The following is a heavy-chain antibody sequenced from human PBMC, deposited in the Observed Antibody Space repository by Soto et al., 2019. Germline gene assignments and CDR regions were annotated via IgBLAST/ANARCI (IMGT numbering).Heavy chain of an antibody. D-gene: IGHD1-1*01. V-gene: IGHV1-18*01. CDR1: GYTFTSYG. Sequence: GASVKVSCKASGYTFTSYGISWVRQAPGQGLEWMGWISAYNGNTNYAQKLQGRVTMTTDTSTSTAYMELRSLRSDDTAVYYCARDLIQLERDIPGIWGQGTMVTVSS. CDR3: ARDLIQLERDIPGI. CDR2: ISAYNGNT. J-gene: IGHJ3*02.